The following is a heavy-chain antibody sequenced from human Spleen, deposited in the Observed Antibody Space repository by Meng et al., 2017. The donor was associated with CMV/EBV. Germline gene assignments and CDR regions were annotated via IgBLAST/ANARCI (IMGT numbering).Heavy chain of an antibody. Sequence: SQTLSLTCAISGDSVSSTSAAWNWIRQSPSRGLEWLGRTYYRSKWYNDYAVSVKSRVTVNPDTSKNQFSLQLNSVTPEDTAVYYCARQHGPREDWFDPWGQGTQVTVSS. D-gene: IGHD2-21*01. J-gene: IGHJ5*02. CDR2: TYYRSKWYN. CDR3: ARQHGPREDWFDP. V-gene: IGHV6-1*01. CDR1: GDSVSSTSAA.